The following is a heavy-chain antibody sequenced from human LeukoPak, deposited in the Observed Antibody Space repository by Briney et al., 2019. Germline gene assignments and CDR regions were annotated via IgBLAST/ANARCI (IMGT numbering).Heavy chain of an antibody. V-gene: IGHV3-23*01. CDR2: TSGSGGSK. CDR1: GFTFKSHA. D-gene: IGHD3-22*01. CDR3: AKFPSYDSSGHDGFDV. Sequence: GGSLRLSCAASGFTFKSHAMSWVCQAPGGGLEWVSATSGSGGSKFYADSVKGRSTISRDNSKDTLFLQMNSLRAEDTAIYYCAKFPSYDSSGHDGFDVWGQGTRVTVS. J-gene: IGHJ3*01.